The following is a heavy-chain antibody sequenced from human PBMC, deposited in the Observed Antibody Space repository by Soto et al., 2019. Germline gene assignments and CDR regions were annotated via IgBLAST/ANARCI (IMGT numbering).Heavy chain of an antibody. D-gene: IGHD2-15*01. Sequence: GGSLRLSCAASGFTVSSNYMSWVRQAPGKGLEWVSVIYSGGSTYYADSVKGRFTISRDNSKNTLYLQMNSLRAEDTAVYYCARVGSVVVVAATPFDYRGQGTLVTVSS. CDR2: IYSGGST. CDR1: GFTVSSNY. CDR3: ARVGSVVVVAATPFDY. J-gene: IGHJ4*02. V-gene: IGHV3-66*01.